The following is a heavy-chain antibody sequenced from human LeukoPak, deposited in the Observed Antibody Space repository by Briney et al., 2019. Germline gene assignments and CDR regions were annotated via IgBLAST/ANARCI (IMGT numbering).Heavy chain of an antibody. D-gene: IGHD2-21*02. CDR1: GLSFSSYT. CDR3: ATRLAVVTVDPFDN. V-gene: IGHV3-21*01. J-gene: IGHJ4*02. Sequence: GGSLRLSCAPSGLSFSSYTIHWVRQAPGKGLEWVSSISSTSGYIHYADSVKGRFTISRGNAKNSLYLQMNSLRAEDTAVYYCATRLAVVTVDPFDNWGQGTLVTVSS. CDR2: ISSTSGYI.